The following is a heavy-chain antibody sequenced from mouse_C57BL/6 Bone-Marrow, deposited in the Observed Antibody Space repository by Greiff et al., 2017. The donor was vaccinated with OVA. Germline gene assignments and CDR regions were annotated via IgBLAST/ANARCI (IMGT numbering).Heavy chain of an antibody. CDR3: ARERNGNLYYFDY. CDR1: GFTFSSYA. Sequence: EVKLMESGGGLVKPGGSLKLSCAASGFTFSSYAMSWVRQTPEKRLEWVATISDGGSYTYYPDNVKGRFTISRDNAKNNLYLQMSHLKSEDTAMYYCARERNGNLYYFDYWGQGTTLTVSS. CDR2: ISDGGSYT. D-gene: IGHD2-1*01. J-gene: IGHJ2*01. V-gene: IGHV5-4*01.